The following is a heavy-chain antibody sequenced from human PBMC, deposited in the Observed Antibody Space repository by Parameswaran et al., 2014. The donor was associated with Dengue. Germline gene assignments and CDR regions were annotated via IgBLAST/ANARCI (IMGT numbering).Heavy chain of an antibody. Sequence: SWVRQAPGQGLEWMGGIIPIFGTANYAQKFQGRVTITADESTSTAYMELSSLRSEDTAVYYCARGYDSSGYYSIDDYYYYGMDVWGQGTTVTVSS. V-gene: IGHV1-69*01. J-gene: IGHJ6*02. CDR3: ARGYDSSGYYSIDDYYYYGMDV. D-gene: IGHD3-22*01. CDR2: IIPIFGTA.